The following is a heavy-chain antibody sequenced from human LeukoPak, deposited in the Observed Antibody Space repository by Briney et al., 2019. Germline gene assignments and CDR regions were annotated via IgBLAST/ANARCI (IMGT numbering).Heavy chain of an antibody. Sequence: SETLSLTCTVSGYSISSGYYWGWIRQPPGKGLEWIGSIYHSGSTYYNPSLKSRVTISVDTSKNQFSLKLSSVTAADTAVYYCAREVVVISPYYFDYWGQGTLVTVSS. CDR3: AREVVVISPYYFDY. D-gene: IGHD3-22*01. J-gene: IGHJ4*02. V-gene: IGHV4-38-2*02. CDR1: GYSISSGYY. CDR2: IYHSGST.